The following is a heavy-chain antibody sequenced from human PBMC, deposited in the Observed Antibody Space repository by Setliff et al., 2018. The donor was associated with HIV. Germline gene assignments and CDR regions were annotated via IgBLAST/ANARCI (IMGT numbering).Heavy chain of an antibody. V-gene: IGHV1-69-2*01. Sequence: ASVKVSCTASDYTFVDYYMHCVQHAPGKGLEWMGRVDPDDGETIYAEKFQDTLTITADASTDTTYMELSSLGSEVTAVYYCVIVPLYENVYDNIWGSYRPLDYWGQGTLVTVSS. CDR2: VDPDDGET. CDR1: DYTFVDYY. J-gene: IGHJ4*02. D-gene: IGHD3-16*02. CDR3: VIVPLYENVYDNIWGSYRPLDY.